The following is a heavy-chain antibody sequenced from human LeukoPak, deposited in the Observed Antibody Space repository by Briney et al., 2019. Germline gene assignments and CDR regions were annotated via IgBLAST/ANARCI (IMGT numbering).Heavy chain of an antibody. CDR3: AREPLSSGYYFSFDY. J-gene: IGHJ4*02. D-gene: IGHD3-22*01. V-gene: IGHV3-48*03. CDR1: GFTFSSYE. Sequence: PGGSLRLSCAASGFTFSSYEINWVRQAPGEGLEWVSYISSSGSTIYYADSVKGRFTISRDNAKNSLYLQMNSLRAEDTAVYYCAREPLSSGYYFSFDYWGQGTLVTVSS. CDR2: ISSSGSTI.